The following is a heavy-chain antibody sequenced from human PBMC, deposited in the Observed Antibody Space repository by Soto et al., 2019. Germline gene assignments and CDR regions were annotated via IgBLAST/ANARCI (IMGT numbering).Heavy chain of an antibody. J-gene: IGHJ4*02. CDR3: ARVHYGSASLYYLDF. D-gene: IGHD3-10*01. V-gene: IGHV4-59*01. CDR2: IYYSGTS. Sequence: SETLSLSCTVSGGSITSYHWSWIRQPPGKGLEWIGYIYYSGTSNHNPSLKSRVTISVDTSKNQFSLKLTSVTAADTAVYYCARVHYGSASLYYLDFWGQGTLVTVSS. CDR1: GGSITSYH.